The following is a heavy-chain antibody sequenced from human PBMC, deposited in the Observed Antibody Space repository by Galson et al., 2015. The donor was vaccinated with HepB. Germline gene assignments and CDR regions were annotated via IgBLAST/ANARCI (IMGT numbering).Heavy chain of an antibody. CDR2: ISGDTYGT. J-gene: IGHJ4*02. V-gene: IGHV3-23*01. D-gene: IGHD6-19*01. CDR3: AKGLGWYTGFDY. CDR1: GFIFSNYA. Sequence: SLRLSCAGSGFIFSNYALSWVRQAPGKGLQWVSGISGDTYGTYYADSVKGRFTISRDNSHSRLYLQMTSVTADDTATYYCAKGLGWYTGFDYWGQGTLVTVSS.